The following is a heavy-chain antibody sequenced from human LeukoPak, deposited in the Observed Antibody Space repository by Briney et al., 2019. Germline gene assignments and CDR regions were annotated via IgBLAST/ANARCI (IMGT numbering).Heavy chain of an antibody. CDR3: ARGDYYGSRGDY. D-gene: IGHD3-10*01. J-gene: IGHJ4*02. V-gene: IGHV3-33*01. Sequence: GSLRLSCSASGXTFSSYGMHWVRQAPGKGLEWVAVKWYDGGNKYYAESVKGRFTISRDNSKNTLYLQMNSLRAEDTAVYYCARGDYYGSRGDYWGQGTLVTVSS. CDR2: KWYDGGNK. CDR1: GXTFSSYG.